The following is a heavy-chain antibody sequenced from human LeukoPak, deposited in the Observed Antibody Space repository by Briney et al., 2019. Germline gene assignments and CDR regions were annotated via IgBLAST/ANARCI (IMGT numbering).Heavy chain of an antibody. CDR2: ISWNSGIM. D-gene: IGHD6-19*01. CDR3: AKDYRAVAGTGGAFDY. Sequence: SGGSLRLSCAASGFTFDDYAMHWARQAPGKGLGWVSGISWNSGIMVYADSVKGRFTISRDNAKHSLYLQMNSLRAEDMALYYCAKDYRAVAGTGGAFDYWGQGTLVTVSS. J-gene: IGHJ4*02. CDR1: GFTFDDYA. V-gene: IGHV3-9*03.